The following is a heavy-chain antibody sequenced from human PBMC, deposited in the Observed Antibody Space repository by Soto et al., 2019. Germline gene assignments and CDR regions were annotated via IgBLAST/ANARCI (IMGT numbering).Heavy chain of an antibody. D-gene: IGHD1-26*01. V-gene: IGHV4-34*01. CDR2: INHSGHT. CDR1: GGSFSGYY. Sequence: SATLSLTCAVYGGSFSGYYWSWIRQLPGKGLEWIGEINHSGHTNSNQSPKIRVSIAVDTANNKFSLKLGSGTAADTAVYYSARAQELPPVNLRADWFDPWGQGTLVTVSS. J-gene: IGHJ5*02. CDR3: ARAQELPPVNLRADWFDP.